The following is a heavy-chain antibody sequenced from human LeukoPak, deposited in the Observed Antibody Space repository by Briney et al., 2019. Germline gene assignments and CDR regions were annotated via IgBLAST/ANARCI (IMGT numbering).Heavy chain of an antibody. CDR2: ISYDGSNK. CDR1: GFTFSSYA. V-gene: IGHV3-30*04. Sequence: PGRSLRLSCVASGFTFSSYAMHWVRQAPSKGLEWVAVISYDGSNKYYADSVKGRFTISRDNSKITLYLQMNSLRAEDTAVYYCARDLLVAATQGGDYWGQGTLVTVSS. J-gene: IGHJ4*02. D-gene: IGHD2-15*01. CDR3: ARDLLVAATQGGDY.